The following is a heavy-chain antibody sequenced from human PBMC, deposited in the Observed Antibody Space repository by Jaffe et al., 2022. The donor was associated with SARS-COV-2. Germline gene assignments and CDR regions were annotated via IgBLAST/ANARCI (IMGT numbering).Heavy chain of an antibody. CDR2: IFSSGST. CDR1: GGSISSGSYY. V-gene: IGHV4-61*02. CDR3: TRGSGNYYYYGMDV. Sequence: QVQLQESGPGLVKPSQTLSLTCTVAGGSISSGSYYWNWIRQPAGKGLEWIGRIFSSGSTNYNPSLKSRVTISVDTSKNQFSLRLSSVIAADTAVYYCTRGSGNYYYYGMDVWGQGTTVTVSS. D-gene: IGHD3-10*01. J-gene: IGHJ6*02.